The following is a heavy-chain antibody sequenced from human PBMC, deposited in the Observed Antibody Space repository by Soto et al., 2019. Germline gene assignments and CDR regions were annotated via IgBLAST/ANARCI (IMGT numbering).Heavy chain of an antibody. J-gene: IGHJ6*02. V-gene: IGHV3-30-3*01. CDR1: GFTFSSYA. CDR2: ISYDGSNK. D-gene: IGHD3-10*01. Sequence: GGSLRLSCAASGFTFSSYAMHWVRQAPGKGLEWVAVISYDGSNKYYADSVKGRFTTSRDNSKNTLYLQMNSLRAEDTAVYYCARGNTMVRGVIQPTYGMDVWGQGTTVTVSS. CDR3: ARGNTMVRGVIQPTYGMDV.